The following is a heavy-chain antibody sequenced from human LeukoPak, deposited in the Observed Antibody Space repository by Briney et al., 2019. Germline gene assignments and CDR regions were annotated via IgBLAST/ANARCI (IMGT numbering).Heavy chain of an antibody. CDR1: GYTFTSYY. V-gene: IGHV1-46*01. Sequence: ASVKVSCKASGYTFTSYYMHWVRQAPGQGLEWMGIINPSGGSTSYAQKFQGRVTMTRDTSTSTVYMELGSLRSEDTAVYYCARARANPDIVVVPATAQYYYYGMDVWGQGTTVTVSS. CDR3: ARARANPDIVVVPATAQYYYYGMDV. J-gene: IGHJ6*02. CDR2: INPSGGST. D-gene: IGHD2-2*01.